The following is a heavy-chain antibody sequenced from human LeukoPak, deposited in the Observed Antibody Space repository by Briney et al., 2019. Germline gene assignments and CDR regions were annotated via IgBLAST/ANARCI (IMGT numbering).Heavy chain of an antibody. CDR3: ARRGHGSSWYYFDY. Sequence: PGGSLRLSCAASGFTFSSYWMSWVRQAPGKGLEWVANIKEDGSEKYYVDSVKGRFTISRDNAKNSLYLQMNSLRAEDTAAYYCARRGHGSSWYYFDYWGQGTLVTVSS. CDR2: IKEDGSEK. V-gene: IGHV3-7*01. J-gene: IGHJ4*02. D-gene: IGHD6-13*01. CDR1: GFTFSSYW.